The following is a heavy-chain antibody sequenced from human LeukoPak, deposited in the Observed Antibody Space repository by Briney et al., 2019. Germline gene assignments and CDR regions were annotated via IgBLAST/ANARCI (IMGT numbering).Heavy chain of an antibody. Sequence: SETLSRTCAVYGESLSKYYWTGIRQSPGRGREWIGEINHRGSTNLNPSLKSRVTLSVDTSKHQFSLKLTSVTAADAAVYYCASSVGSTDYWGQGTLVTVSS. CDR1: GESLSKYY. D-gene: IGHD1-26*01. CDR3: ASSVGSTDY. CDR2: INHRGST. J-gene: IGHJ4*02. V-gene: IGHV4-34*01.